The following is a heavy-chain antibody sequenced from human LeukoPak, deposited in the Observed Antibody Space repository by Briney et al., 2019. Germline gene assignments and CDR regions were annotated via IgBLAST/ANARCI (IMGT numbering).Heavy chain of an antibody. CDR1: GFTFSSYC. V-gene: IGHV3-30*02. CDR3: ANSLGGDYHDAFDI. J-gene: IGHJ3*02. Sequence: PGGSLRLSCAASGFTFSSYCMHWVRQAPGKGLEWVAFIRYDGSNKYYADSVKGRFTISRDNSKNTLYLQMNSLRAEDMAVYYCANSLGGDYHDAFDIWGQGTMVTVSS. D-gene: IGHD4-17*01. CDR2: IRYDGSNK.